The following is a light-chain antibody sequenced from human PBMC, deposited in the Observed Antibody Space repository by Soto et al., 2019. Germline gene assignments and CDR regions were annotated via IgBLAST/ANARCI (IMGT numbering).Light chain of an antibody. CDR2: AAS. CDR3: QQSYSIPIT. Sequence: DIQMTPSPSSLSASVGDRVTITCRASQTISSYLNWYQQKPGKAPKLLIYAASSLQSGVPSRFSGSGSGTDFTLTISSLQPEDFATYYCQQSYSIPITFGQGTRLEIK. J-gene: IGKJ5*01. V-gene: IGKV1-39*01. CDR1: QTISSY.